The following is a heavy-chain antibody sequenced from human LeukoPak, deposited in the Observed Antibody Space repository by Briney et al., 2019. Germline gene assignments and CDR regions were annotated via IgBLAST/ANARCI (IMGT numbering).Heavy chain of an antibody. D-gene: IGHD3-3*01. V-gene: IGHV4-59*01. Sequence: TSETLSLTCTVSAGSISSYYWSWIRQPPGKGLEWIGYVYFSGSTNYNPSLKSRVTISVDTSQNQFSLRLSSVTPADTAVYYCARGGSRFSDWGQGTLVTVSS. CDR1: AGSISSYY. CDR2: VYFSGST. J-gene: IGHJ4*02. CDR3: ARGGSRFSD.